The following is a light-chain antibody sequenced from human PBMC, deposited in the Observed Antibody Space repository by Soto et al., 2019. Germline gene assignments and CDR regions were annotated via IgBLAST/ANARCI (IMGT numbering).Light chain of an antibody. CDR1: SSDVGGYNY. CDR2: EVS. V-gene: IGLV2-8*01. Sequence: QSALTQPPSASGSPGQSVTISCTGTSSDVGGYNYVSWYQQHPGKAPKLMIYEVSKRPSGVPDRFSGSKSGNTASLTVSGLQAEDEADYYSSAYADSNTYYVFGTGTKVTVL. J-gene: IGLJ1*01. CDR3: SAYADSNTYYV.